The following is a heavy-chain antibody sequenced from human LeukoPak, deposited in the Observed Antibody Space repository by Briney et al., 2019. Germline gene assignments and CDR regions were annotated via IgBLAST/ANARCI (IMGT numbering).Heavy chain of an antibody. CDR2: IYYSGST. CDR1: GGSISSYY. Sequence: SETLSLTCTVSGGSISSYYWSWIRQPPGKGLEWIGYIYYSGSTNYNPSLKSRVTISVDTSKNQFSLKLSSVTAADTAVYYCARRGIAAAGDPYFDYWGQGTLVTVSS. V-gene: IGHV4-59*12. CDR3: ARRGIAAAGDPYFDY. D-gene: IGHD6-13*01. J-gene: IGHJ4*02.